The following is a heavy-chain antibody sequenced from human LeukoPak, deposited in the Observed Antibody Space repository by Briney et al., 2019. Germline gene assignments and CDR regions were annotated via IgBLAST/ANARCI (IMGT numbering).Heavy chain of an antibody. CDR3: ARGVTTNCFDP. D-gene: IGHD4-11*01. V-gene: IGHV4-59*01. J-gene: IGHJ5*02. CDR1: GGSISSYY. Sequence: PSETLSLTCTVSGGSISSYYWSWIRQPPGKGLEWIGYIYYSGSTNYNPSLKSRVTISVDTSKNQFSLKLSSVTAADTAVYYCARGVTTNCFDPWGQGTLVTVSS. CDR2: IYYSGST.